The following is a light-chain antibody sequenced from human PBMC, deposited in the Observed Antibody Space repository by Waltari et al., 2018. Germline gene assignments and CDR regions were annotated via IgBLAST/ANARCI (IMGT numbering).Light chain of an antibody. CDR2: DAS. V-gene: IGKV3-11*01. CDR3: QQRSNWPRT. J-gene: IGKJ2*01. Sequence: EIVLTQSPATLSLSPGERATLSCRASQNIGSYLAWYQQKPGQPPRVLIYDASTRATGFPARFSGSGSGADFALTISSLEPDDFAVYYCQQRSNWPRTFGQGTKLEIK. CDR1: QNIGSY.